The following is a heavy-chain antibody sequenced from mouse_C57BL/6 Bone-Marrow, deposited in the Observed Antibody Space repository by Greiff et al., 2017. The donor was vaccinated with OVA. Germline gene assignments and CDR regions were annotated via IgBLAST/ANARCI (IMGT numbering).Heavy chain of an antibody. CDR1: GYSITSDY. V-gene: IGHV3-8*01. D-gene: IGHD1-1*02. J-gene: IGHJ4*01. Sequence: EVQLQQSGPGLAKPSQTLSLTCSVTGYSITSDYWNWIRKFPGNKLEYMGYISYSGSTYYNPSLKSRISITRDTSKNQYYLQLNSVTTEDTATYYCAILMGGNPWAMDYWGQGTSVTVSS. CDR2: ISYSGST. CDR3: AILMGGNPWAMDY.